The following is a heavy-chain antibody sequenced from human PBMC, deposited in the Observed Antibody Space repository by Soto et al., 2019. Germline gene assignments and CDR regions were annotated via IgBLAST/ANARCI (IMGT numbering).Heavy chain of an antibody. V-gene: IGHV4-59*01. Sequence: QVQLQESGPGLVKPSETLSLTCTVSGGSISSYYWSWIRQPPGKGLEWIGYIYYSGSTNYNPSLKGRVTISVDTSKNQFSLKLSSVTAADTAVYYCARFSSYDFWSGPQHYGMDVWGQGTTVTVSS. CDR1: GGSISSYY. J-gene: IGHJ6*02. CDR2: IYYSGST. CDR3: ARFSSYDFWSGPQHYGMDV. D-gene: IGHD3-3*01.